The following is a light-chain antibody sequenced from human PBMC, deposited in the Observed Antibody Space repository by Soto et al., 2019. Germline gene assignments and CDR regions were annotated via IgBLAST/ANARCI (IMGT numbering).Light chain of an antibody. Sequence: EIVLTQYPGTLSLSPGERATLSCRASQSVSSNYLDWYQQKPGQAPKVLIYRASSRATGIPDRFSGSGSGTDFTLTISRLEPEDFAVYYCQQYGSSPLTFGGGTKVEIK. J-gene: IGKJ4*01. CDR2: RAS. V-gene: IGKV3-20*01. CDR3: QQYGSSPLT. CDR1: QSVSSNY.